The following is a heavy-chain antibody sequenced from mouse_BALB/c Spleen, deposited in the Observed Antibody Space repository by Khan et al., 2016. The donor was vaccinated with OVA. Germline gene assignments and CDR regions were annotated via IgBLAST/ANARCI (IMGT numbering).Heavy chain of an antibody. CDR1: GYTFTDYI. CDR3: ARGGYSALAY. CDR2: IFPGSGTP. J-gene: IGHJ3*01. D-gene: IGHD2-14*01. V-gene: IGHV1-77*01. Sequence: QVQLKESGPELVKPGASLKVSCKASGYTFTDYIIGWVKQSTRQGLEWIGDIFPGSGTPYYNEKFKDKATLTADKSSNTDSMQLSSLTSEDSAVYFCARGGYSALAYWGQGTLVTVSA.